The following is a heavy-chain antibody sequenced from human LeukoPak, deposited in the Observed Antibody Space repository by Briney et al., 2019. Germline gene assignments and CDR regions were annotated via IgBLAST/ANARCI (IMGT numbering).Heavy chain of an antibody. D-gene: IGHD3-22*01. V-gene: IGHV4-38-2*02. J-gene: IGHJ4*02. CDR3: ARGYYYDSSGYYYPLDY. CDR1: GYSISSGYY. Sequence: PSETLSLTCTVSGYSISSGYYWGWIRQPPGKGLEWIGSIYYSGSTYYNPSLKSRVTISVDTSKNQFSLKLSSVTAADTAVYYCARGYYYDSSGYYYPLDYWGQGTLVTVSS. CDR2: IYYSGST.